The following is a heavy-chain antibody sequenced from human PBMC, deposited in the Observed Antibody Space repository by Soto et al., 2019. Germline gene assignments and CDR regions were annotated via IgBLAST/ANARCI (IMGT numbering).Heavy chain of an antibody. D-gene: IGHD2-2*01. CDR3: ARGVVVPAATGKTWFDP. J-gene: IGHJ5*02. CDR2: ISVYNGNT. Sequence: ASVKVSWKASGYTFTRSGISWVRQAHGQGLEWMGWISVYNGNTNYAQNFQGRVSMTTDTSTSTVYMELRNLRSDDTAVYYCARGVVVPAATGKTWFDPWGQGTLVTVFS. V-gene: IGHV1-18*01. CDR1: GYTFTRSG.